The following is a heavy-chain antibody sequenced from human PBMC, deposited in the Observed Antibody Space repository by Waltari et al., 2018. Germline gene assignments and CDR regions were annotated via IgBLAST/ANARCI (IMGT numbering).Heavy chain of an antibody. CDR3: ARGRGYYDSSGYHAFDI. Sequence: QVQLQESGPGLVKPSETLSLTCPVSGGSISSYYWSWIRQPPGKGLEWIGYIYYSGSTNYNPSLKSRVTISVDTSKNQFSLKLSSVTAADTAVYYCARGRGYYDSSGYHAFDIWGQGTMVTVSS. V-gene: IGHV4-59*01. D-gene: IGHD3-22*01. CDR1: GGSISSYY. J-gene: IGHJ3*02. CDR2: IYYSGST.